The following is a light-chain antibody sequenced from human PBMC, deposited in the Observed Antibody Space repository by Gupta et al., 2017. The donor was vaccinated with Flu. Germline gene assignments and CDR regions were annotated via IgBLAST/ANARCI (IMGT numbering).Light chain of an antibody. J-gene: IGKJ1*01. Sequence: DIVMTQSPDALAVSLGERATINCKSSQSVFYSFNNKTYLAWYQQKPGQPPNVLIYWASTRESGVPDRFSGSGSGKDFTLTISSRQAEDVAVYYCQQEDSTPMTFGQGAKVEIK. CDR3: QQEDSTPMT. V-gene: IGKV4-1*01. CDR1: QSVFYSFNNKTY. CDR2: WAS.